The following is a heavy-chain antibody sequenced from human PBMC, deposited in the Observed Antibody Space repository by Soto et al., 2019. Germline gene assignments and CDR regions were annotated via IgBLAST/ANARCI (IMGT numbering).Heavy chain of an antibody. CDR2: ISYDGSNK. V-gene: IGHV3-30*18. Sequence: QVQLVESGGGVVQPGRSLRLSCAASGFTFSSYGMHWVRQAPGKGLEWVAVISYDGSNKYYADSVKGRFTISRDNSKKTLYLQMNSLRAEDTAVYYCAKGTTHTLVQWLVEYYFDYWGQGPLVTVSS. CDR1: GFTFSSYG. CDR3: AKGTTHTLVQWLVEYYFDY. D-gene: IGHD6-19*01. J-gene: IGHJ4*02.